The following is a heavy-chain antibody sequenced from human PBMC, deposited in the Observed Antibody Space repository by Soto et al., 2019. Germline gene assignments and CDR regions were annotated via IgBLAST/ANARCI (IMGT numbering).Heavy chain of an antibody. CDR2: IIPILGIA. D-gene: IGHD4-17*01. Sequence: QVQLVQSGAEVKKPGSSVKVSCKASGGTFSSYTISWVRQAPGQGLEWMGRIIPILGIANYAQKFQGRVTITADKSTSTAYMELSSLRSEDTAVYYCSAGDYGGEGTKGRAFDIWGQGAMVTVSS. V-gene: IGHV1-69*02. J-gene: IGHJ3*02. CDR3: SAGDYGGEGTKGRAFDI. CDR1: GGTFSSYT.